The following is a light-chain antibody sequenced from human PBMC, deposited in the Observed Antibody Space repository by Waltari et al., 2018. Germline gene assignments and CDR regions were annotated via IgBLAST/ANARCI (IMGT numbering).Light chain of an antibody. J-gene: IGLJ2*01. V-gene: IGLV2-14*03. CDR2: NVN. CDR1: STDVGGYNY. CDR3: SSYSPSTTLGI. Sequence: QSALTQPASVSGSPGQSITISCTGTSTDVGGYNYVSWYQQHPGKAPKLLIYNVNNRPSGISNRFSGSKSDNTASLTISGLQDEDEADYYCSSYSPSTTLGIFGGGTRLTVL.